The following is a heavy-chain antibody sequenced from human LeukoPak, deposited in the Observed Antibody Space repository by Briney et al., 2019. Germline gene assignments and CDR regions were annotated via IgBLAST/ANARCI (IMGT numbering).Heavy chain of an antibody. CDR1: GGSISNSNYH. CDR3: ARRLSSSSLAYYFDY. V-gene: IGHV4-39*01. Sequence: PSETVSLTCTVSGGSISNSNYHWGWIRQPPGKGLEWIGNIYYSGSTYCNPSLKSRVTISVDTSKNQFSLKLSSVTAADTAVYYCARRLSSSSLAYYFDYWGQGTLVTVSS. J-gene: IGHJ4*02. D-gene: IGHD6-6*01. CDR2: IYYSGST.